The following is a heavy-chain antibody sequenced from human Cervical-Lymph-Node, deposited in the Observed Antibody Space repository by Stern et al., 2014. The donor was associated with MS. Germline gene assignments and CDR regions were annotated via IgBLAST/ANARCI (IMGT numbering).Heavy chain of an antibody. J-gene: IGHJ5*02. CDR2: VDPKDGAT. Sequence: MQLVQSWAEVKKPGATVKISCKVSGYTFIDYYLHWVRQAPGKGLEWMGLVDPKDGATKYAERFQGRVTITADTSRDTAYMDLSGLRSEDTAVYYCTGRNFGPWGQGTLVSVSS. CDR3: TGRNFGP. CDR1: GYTFIDYY. V-gene: IGHV1-69-2*01.